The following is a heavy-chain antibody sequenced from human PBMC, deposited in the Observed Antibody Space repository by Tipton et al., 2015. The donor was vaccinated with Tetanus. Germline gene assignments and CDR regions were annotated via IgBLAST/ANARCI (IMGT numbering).Heavy chain of an antibody. CDR1: GDSVSSNSAV. Sequence: GLVKPSQTLSLTCAISGDSVSSNSAVWNWIRQSPSRGLEWLGRTYYKSRWSTNYAVSAKSRITINPDTSKNQFSLQLTSMTPEDAAVYYCASGSSIRHGLDVWGHGTSVTVSS. V-gene: IGHV6-1*01. CDR3: ASGSSIRHGLDV. J-gene: IGHJ6*02. D-gene: IGHD2-2*01. CDR2: TYYKSRWST.